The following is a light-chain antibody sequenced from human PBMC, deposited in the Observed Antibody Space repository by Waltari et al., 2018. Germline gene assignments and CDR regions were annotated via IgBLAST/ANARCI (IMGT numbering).Light chain of an antibody. J-gene: IGKJ2*03. CDR3: QQSYSTMYS. CDR1: QGISSY. Sequence: EIQLTQSLSSLSATAGDRDHLTCRASQGISSYLNWYQQKPGKAPKLLIYAASSLQSGVPSRFSGSGSVTDFTLTISSLQPEDFATYYCQQSYSTMYSFGQGTKLEIK. CDR2: AAS. V-gene: IGKV1-39*01.